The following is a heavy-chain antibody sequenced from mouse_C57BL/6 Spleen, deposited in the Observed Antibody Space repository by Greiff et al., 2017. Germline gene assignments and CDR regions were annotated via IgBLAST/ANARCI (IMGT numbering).Heavy chain of an antibody. D-gene: IGHD2-4*01. CDR2: INPSSGYT. Sequence: QVQLKQSGAELAKPGASVKLSCKASGYTFTSYWMHWVKQRPGQGLEWIGYINPSSGYTKYNQKFKDKATLTADKSSSTAYMQLSSLTYEDSAVYYCAVLYDYDSFDVWGTGTTVTVSS. V-gene: IGHV1-7*01. CDR3: AVLYDYDSFDV. CDR1: GYTFTSYW. J-gene: IGHJ1*03.